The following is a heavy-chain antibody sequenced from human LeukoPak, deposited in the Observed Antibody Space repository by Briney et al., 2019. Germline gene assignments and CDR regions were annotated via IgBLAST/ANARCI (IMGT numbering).Heavy chain of an antibody. CDR1: GFTFSSYF. CDR3: ARAWNYNFDY. CDR2: IKQDDSKR. V-gene: IGHV3-7*01. J-gene: IGHJ4*02. D-gene: IGHD1-7*01. Sequence: GGSLRLSCEVSGFTFSSYFMSWVRQAPGKGLEWVANIKQDDSKRSYADSVKGRFTISRDNAKNTLYLQMNSLRAEDTAVYYCARAWNYNFDYWGQGTLVTVSS.